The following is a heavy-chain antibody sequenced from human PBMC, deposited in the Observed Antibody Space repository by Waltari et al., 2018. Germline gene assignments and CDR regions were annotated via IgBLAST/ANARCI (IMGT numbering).Heavy chain of an antibody. CDR3: ARDKSRSSGWYDAPYYGMDV. CDR1: GFTFSSYA. Sequence: QVQLVESGGGVVQPGRSLGLSCAASGFTFSSYAMHWVRQAPGKGLEWVAVISYDGSNKYYADSVKGRFTISRDNSKNTLYLQMNSLRAEDTAVYYCARDKSRSSGWYDAPYYGMDVWGQGTTVTVSS. J-gene: IGHJ6*02. CDR2: ISYDGSNK. D-gene: IGHD6-19*01. V-gene: IGHV3-30*01.